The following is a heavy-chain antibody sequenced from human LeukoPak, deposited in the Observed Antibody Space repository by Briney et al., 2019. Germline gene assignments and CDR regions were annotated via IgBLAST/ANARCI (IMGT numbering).Heavy chain of an antibody. CDR1: GGTFSSYA. V-gene: IGHV1-69*13. D-gene: IGHD5-18*01. CDR2: IIPIFGTA. CDR3: ARDGRYSYGPPYGMDV. Sequence: SVKVSCKASGGTFSSYAISWVRQAPGQGLEWMGGIIPIFGTANYAQKFQGRVTITADESTSTAYMELSSLRSEDTAVYYCARDGRYSYGPPYGMDVWGQGTTVTVSS. J-gene: IGHJ6*02.